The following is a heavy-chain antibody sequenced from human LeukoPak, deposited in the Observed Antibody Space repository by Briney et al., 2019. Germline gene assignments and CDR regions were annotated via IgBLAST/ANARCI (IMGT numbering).Heavy chain of an antibody. Sequence: ASVKVSCKTSGYTFSSHGITWVRQAPGQGLEWMGWISASSGKTNIAQNLQGRVTMTTDTSTTTAYMDLRSLRSDDTAVYYCARGYCGSTSCYFDIWGQGTVVTVSS. CDR1: GYTFSSHG. CDR2: ISASSGKT. D-gene: IGHD2-2*01. CDR3: ARGYCGSTSCYFDI. J-gene: IGHJ3*02. V-gene: IGHV1-18*01.